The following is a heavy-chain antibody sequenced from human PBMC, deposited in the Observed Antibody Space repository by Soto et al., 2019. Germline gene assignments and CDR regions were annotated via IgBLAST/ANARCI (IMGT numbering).Heavy chain of an antibody. V-gene: IGHV4-31*03. D-gene: IGHD4-17*01. J-gene: IGHJ4*02. CDR1: GGSIFSGGYY. Sequence: QVQLQESGPGLVKPSQTLSLTCTVSGGSIFSGGYYWSWIRQHPGKGLEWIGSIYYSGSTSYNPSLKSRVTISVDTSKNQFSLKLSSVTAADRDVYYCARFNYGYFDYWGQGTLVTVSS. CDR3: ARFNYGYFDY. CDR2: IYYSGST.